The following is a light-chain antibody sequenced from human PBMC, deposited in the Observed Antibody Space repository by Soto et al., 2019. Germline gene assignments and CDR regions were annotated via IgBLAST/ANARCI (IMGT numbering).Light chain of an antibody. V-gene: IGLV4-69*01. CDR1: SGRNTYA. CDR3: QTWGTDVV. J-gene: IGLJ2*01. CDR2: VNSDGSH. Sequence: QLVLTQSPSASASLGASVKLTCTLISGRNTYAVAWHQQQPEKSPRYLMKVNSDGSHIKGDGTPDRFSGSSSGAERYLTISSLQSEDEADYYCQTWGTDVVFGGGTQLTVL.